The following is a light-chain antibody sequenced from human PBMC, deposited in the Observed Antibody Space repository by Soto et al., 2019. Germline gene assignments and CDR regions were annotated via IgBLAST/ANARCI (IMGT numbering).Light chain of an antibody. CDR3: QQRTNSLIT. CDR1: QSISTF. V-gene: IGKV3-11*01. J-gene: IGKJ5*01. CDR2: DAS. Sequence: EVVLTQSPATLSLSPGEMGTVSCKASQSISTFLAWYQHKPGQSPRLLVYDASKRAAGTPPRFIGGGSETDFTLTNSSPEPEDFATYSCQQRTNSLITFGQGTRLE.